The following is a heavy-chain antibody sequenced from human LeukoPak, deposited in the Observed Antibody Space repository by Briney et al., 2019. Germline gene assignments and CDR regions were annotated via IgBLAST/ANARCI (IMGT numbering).Heavy chain of an antibody. D-gene: IGHD6-19*01. CDR3: AREGGSGWTAAFLDL. J-gene: IGHJ5*02. CDR2: INPKSGGT. CDR1: GSTFSDAY. Sequence: GASVKVSCKAFGSTFSDAYMHWVRQAPGQGLEWMGWINPKSGGTNYAQHFQGRVTMTRDTSFSTVYVDLSGLTSDDTAIYYCAREGGSGWTAAFLDLWGQGTLVTVSS. V-gene: IGHV1-2*02.